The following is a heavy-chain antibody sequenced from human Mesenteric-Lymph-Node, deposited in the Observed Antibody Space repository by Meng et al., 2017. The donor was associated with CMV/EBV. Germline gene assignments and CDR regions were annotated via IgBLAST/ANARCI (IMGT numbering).Heavy chain of an antibody. Sequence: SETLSLTCAVYGGSFSGYYWSWIRQPRGKGLEWLGEINHSGSTNYNPSLKSRVTISADTSKNQFSLKLTSVTAADTAVYYCARTPYLVKGYCSSTSCYTSRGGNDYWGQGTLVTVSS. CDR3: ARTPYLVKGYCSSTSCYTSRGGNDY. J-gene: IGHJ4*02. CDR1: GGSFSGYY. D-gene: IGHD2-2*02. V-gene: IGHV4-34*01. CDR2: INHSGST.